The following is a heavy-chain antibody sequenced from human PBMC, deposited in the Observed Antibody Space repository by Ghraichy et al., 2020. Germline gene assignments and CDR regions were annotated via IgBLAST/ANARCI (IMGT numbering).Heavy chain of an antibody. V-gene: IGHV4-39*01. CDR3: ARGTTAITADGFDI. Sequence: GSLRLSCTVSGGSISSRSFYWGWIRQPPGKGLEWIGKIYYSGTTYYNPSLKSRVTISEDTSKNQVSLKLSSVTAADTAMYFCARGTTAITADGFDIWGQGTVVTVSS. CDR1: GGSISSRSFY. J-gene: IGHJ3*02. CDR2: IYYSGTT. D-gene: IGHD4-17*01.